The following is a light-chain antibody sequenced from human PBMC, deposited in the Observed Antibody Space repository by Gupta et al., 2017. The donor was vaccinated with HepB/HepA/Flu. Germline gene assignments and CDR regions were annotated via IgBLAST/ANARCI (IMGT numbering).Light chain of an antibody. V-gene: IGKV3-11*01. J-gene: IGKJ3*01. CDR3: QQRSSLFT. CDR1: QSVSSY. Sequence: EIVLTQSPATLSLSPGERATLSCRASQSVSSYLAWYQQKPGQAPRLLIYDASNRATGIPPRFSGSGSGTDFTLTISSLEPEDFAVYYYQQRSSLFTFGPGTKVDIK. CDR2: DAS.